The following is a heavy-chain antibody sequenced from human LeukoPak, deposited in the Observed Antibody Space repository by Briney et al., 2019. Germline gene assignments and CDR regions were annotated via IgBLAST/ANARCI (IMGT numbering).Heavy chain of an antibody. CDR2: ISASGQTI. Sequence: GGSLRLSCAASGFSFSTYEFHWVRHAPGKGLEWVSYISASGQTIYYADSVRGRFTISRDNAKNSLYLQMNSLRAEDTALYYCARDRFLRRPEPADYWGQGTLVTVSS. V-gene: IGHV3-48*03. J-gene: IGHJ4*02. CDR3: ARDRFLRRPEPADY. CDR1: GFSFSTYE. D-gene: IGHD1-14*01.